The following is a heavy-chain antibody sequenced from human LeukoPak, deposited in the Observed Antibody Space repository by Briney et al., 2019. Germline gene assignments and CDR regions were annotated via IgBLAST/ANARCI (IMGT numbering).Heavy chain of an antibody. CDR1: GGSISSGDCY. D-gene: IGHD2-2*01. Sequence: SETLSLTCTVPGGSISSGDCYWSWIRQPPGKGLEWIGYIYYSGSTYYNPSLKSRVTISVDTSKNQFSLKLSSVTAADTAVYYCARDVDCSSTSCPNWFDPWGQGTLVTVSS. CDR3: ARDVDCSSTSCPNWFDP. J-gene: IGHJ5*02. V-gene: IGHV4-30-4*08. CDR2: IYYSGST.